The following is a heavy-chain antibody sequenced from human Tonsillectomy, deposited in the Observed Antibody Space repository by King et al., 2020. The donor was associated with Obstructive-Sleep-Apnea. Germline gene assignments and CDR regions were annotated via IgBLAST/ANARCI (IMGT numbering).Heavy chain of an antibody. CDR2: ISDNGNTI. J-gene: IGHJ1*01. D-gene: IGHD4-23*01. CDR3: SSSAVNPVRVY. CDR1: GFTFSDYY. V-gene: IGHV3-11*01. Sequence: VQLVESGGGLVKPGGSLRLSCAASGFTFSDYYMSWIRQAPGKGLEWVSCISDNGNTIYYGDSVKGRFTISRDNAKNSLYLQMNSLRAEDTAVYYCSSSAVNPVRVYWGQGALVTVSS.